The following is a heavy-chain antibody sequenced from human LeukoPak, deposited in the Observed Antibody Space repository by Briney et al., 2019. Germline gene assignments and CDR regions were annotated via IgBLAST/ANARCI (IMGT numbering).Heavy chain of an antibody. CDR1: GFTFSSYG. V-gene: IGHV3-30*02. Sequence: GGSLRLSCAASGFTFSSYGMHWVRQAPGKGLEWVAFIRYDGSNKYYADSVKGRFTISRDNSENTLYLQMNSLRAEDTAVYYCAKKGHWGWAHFDYWGQGTLVTVSS. D-gene: IGHD7-27*01. CDR3: AKKGHWGWAHFDY. J-gene: IGHJ4*02. CDR2: IRYDGSNK.